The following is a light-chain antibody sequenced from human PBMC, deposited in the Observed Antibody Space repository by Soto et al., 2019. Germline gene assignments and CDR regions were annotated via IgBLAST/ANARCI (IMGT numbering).Light chain of an antibody. J-gene: IGKJ1*01. Sequence: EIVLTQSPGTLSLSPGERATLSCRASQSVSSSYLAWYQQKTGQAPRLLIYGASSRATGIPDWFSGRGSGTVFTLTISRLEPEDFAVYYCQQYGSSPRTFGQGTMVEIK. CDR3: QQYGSSPRT. CDR1: QSVSSSY. V-gene: IGKV3-20*01. CDR2: GAS.